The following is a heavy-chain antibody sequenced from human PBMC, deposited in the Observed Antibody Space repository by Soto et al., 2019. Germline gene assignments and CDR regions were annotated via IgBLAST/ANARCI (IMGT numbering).Heavy chain of an antibody. V-gene: IGHV4-39*01. J-gene: IGHJ3*02. Sequence: PSETLSLTCTVSGGSTSSSRYYWGWVRQPPGKGLEWIGSIYYIGSTYYNPSLKSRVTISVDTSKNQFSLKLSSVTAADTAVYYCARRYGWAFDIWGQGTMVT. CDR2: IYYIGST. CDR1: GGSTSSSRYY. D-gene: IGHD3-16*01. CDR3: ARRYGWAFDI.